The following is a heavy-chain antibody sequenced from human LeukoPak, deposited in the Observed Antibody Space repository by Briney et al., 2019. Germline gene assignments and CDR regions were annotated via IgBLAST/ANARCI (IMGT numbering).Heavy chain of an antibody. D-gene: IGHD6-13*01. CDR2: INHSGSS. Sequence: SETLSLTCAVYGGSFSAYYWTWIRQPPGKGLEWIGEINHSGSSNYNPTLKSRVIMSVDTSKNQFSLKLSSVTAADTAVYYCAKKGGGQLVNTRRWFDPWGQGTLVTVSS. V-gene: IGHV4-34*01. CDR3: AKKGGGQLVNTRRWFDP. CDR1: GGSFSAYY. J-gene: IGHJ5*02.